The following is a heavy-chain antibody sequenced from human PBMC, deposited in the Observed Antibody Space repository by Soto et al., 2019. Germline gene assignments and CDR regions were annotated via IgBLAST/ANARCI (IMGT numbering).Heavy chain of an antibody. J-gene: IGHJ6*02. CDR1: GYTFTKYG. D-gene: IGHD3-3*01. V-gene: IGHV1-18*04. CDR3: ARVASLIPIFHGLDA. Sequence: QVQLVQSGAEVRKPGASVKVSCKASGYTFTKYGITWVRQAPGQGLEWLGWISGDNGNINFAQRLKDRVTMTTDTSTTTAYMDLRSLSRDDTAIYYCARVASLIPIFHGLDAWGQGTTVTVSS. CDR2: ISGDNGNI.